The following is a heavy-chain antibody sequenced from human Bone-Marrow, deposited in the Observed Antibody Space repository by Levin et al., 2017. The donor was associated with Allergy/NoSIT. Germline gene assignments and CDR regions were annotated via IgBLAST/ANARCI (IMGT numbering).Heavy chain of an antibody. V-gene: IGHV3-30*18. CDR2: ISYDGLNL. D-gene: IGHD2-21*02. CDR1: GFSFSDYG. CDR3: AKDSSVRVYCGGDCYPDY. Sequence: PGGSLRLSCVASGFSFSDYGIQWVRQAPGKGLEWVSVISYDGLNLHYADSVKGRFIISRDTFKKTVYLEMNTLRAEDTAVYYCAKDSSVRVYCGGDCYPDYWGQGTLVTVSP. J-gene: IGHJ4*02.